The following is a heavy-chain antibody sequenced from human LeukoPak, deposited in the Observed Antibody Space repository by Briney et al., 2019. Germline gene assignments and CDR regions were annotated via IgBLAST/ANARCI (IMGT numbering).Heavy chain of an antibody. Sequence: ASVKVSCKASGYTFANYGLTWVRQAPGQGLEWMGWISAYNGNTNYAQKLQGRVTMTTDTSTSTAYMELRSLRSDDTAVYYCARGGLTSYGDPYYFDYWGQGTLVTVSS. D-gene: IGHD3-10*01. CDR3: ARGGLTSYGDPYYFDY. CDR1: GYTFANYG. CDR2: ISAYNGNT. J-gene: IGHJ4*02. V-gene: IGHV1-18*01.